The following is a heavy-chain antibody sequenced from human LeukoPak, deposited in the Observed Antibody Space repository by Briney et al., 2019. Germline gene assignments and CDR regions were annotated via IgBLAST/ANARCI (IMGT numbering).Heavy chain of an antibody. D-gene: IGHD3-3*01. CDR2: ISGSGAST. Sequence: GGSLRLSCAASGFTFSSYAMSWVRQAPGKGLEWVSAISGSGASTYYTDSVKGRFTLSRDNSKNTLFLQMNSLRAEDTAVYFCAKKSLWSGPFDYWGQGTLVTVFS. CDR3: AKKSLWSGPFDY. V-gene: IGHV3-23*01. CDR1: GFTFSSYA. J-gene: IGHJ4*02.